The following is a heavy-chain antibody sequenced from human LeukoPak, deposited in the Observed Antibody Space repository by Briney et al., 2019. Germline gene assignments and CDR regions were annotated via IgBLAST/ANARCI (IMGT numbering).Heavy chain of an antibody. Sequence: GGSLRLSCAASGFHFSVYWMSWVRQAPGKGLEYVSAISSNGGSTYYANSVKGRFTISRDNSKNTLYLQMGSLRAEDMAVYYCARVYGSQPGGHFDYWGQGTLVTVSS. J-gene: IGHJ4*02. CDR3: ARVYGSQPGGHFDY. CDR1: GFHFSVYW. D-gene: IGHD3-10*01. CDR2: ISSNGGST. V-gene: IGHV3-64*01.